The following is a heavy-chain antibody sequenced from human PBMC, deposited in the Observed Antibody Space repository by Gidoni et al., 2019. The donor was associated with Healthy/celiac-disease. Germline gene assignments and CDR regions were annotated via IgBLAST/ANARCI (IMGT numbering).Heavy chain of an antibody. Sequence: EVQLVESGGGWVQPGGSLSLSCAASGFTFISYRLNWVRQAPGKGLEWVSYISSSSSTRYYADSVKRRFTISRDNAKNSLYLQMNSLRDEDTAVYYCARDEVYCSSTSCYKYNWFDPWGQGTLVTVSS. J-gene: IGHJ5*02. CDR3: ARDEVYCSSTSCYKYNWFDP. CDR1: GFTFISYR. V-gene: IGHV3-48*02. CDR2: ISSSSSTR. D-gene: IGHD2-2*02.